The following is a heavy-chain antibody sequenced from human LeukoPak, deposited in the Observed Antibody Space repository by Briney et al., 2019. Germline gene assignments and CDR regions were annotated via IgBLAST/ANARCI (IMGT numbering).Heavy chain of an antibody. CDR3: AREAGWLQPIDY. CDR2: IYYSGST. Sequence: SETLSLTCTVSGDSISSSSDYWGWIRQPPGKGLEWIGSIYYSGSTYYNPSLKSRVTISVDTSKNQFSLKLSSVTAADTAVYYCAREAGWLQPIDYWGQGTLVTVSS. CDR1: GDSISSSSDY. J-gene: IGHJ4*02. D-gene: IGHD5-24*01. V-gene: IGHV4-39*02.